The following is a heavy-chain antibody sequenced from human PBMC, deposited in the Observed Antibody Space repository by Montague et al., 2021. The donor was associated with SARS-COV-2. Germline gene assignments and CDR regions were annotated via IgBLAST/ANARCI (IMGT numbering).Heavy chain of an antibody. Sequence: SETLSLTCAVYGGSFSGYHWSWIRQPPGKGLEWIGEINHSGSTNYNPSLKSRVTISVDTSKNQFSLKLSSATATDTAVYYCARGGRQWLVIDPRYYFDYWGQGTLVTVSS. V-gene: IGHV4-34*01. CDR2: INHSGST. CDR1: GGSFSGYH. D-gene: IGHD6-19*01. J-gene: IGHJ4*01. CDR3: ARGGRQWLVIDPRYYFDY.